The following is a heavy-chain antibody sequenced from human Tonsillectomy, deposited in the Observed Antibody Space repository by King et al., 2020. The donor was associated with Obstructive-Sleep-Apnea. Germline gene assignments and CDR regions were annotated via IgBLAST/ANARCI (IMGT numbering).Heavy chain of an antibody. J-gene: IGHJ2*01. CDR1: GYTLTSYY. Sequence: QLVQSGAEVKKPGASVKVSCKASGYTLTSYYIHWVRQAPGQGLEWMGIINPSGGSTSYAQKFQGRGTMTRDTSTSTVYMELSSLRSDDTAVYYCARDPGSYSRYFDLWGRGTLVTVSS. D-gene: IGHD3-10*01. CDR2: INPSGGST. CDR3: ARDPGSYSRYFDL. V-gene: IGHV1-46*01.